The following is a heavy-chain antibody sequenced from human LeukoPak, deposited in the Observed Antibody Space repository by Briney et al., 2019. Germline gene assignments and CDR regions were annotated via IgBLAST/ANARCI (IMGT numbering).Heavy chain of an antibody. CDR1: GFTFSSYA. CDR3: AKARSGSYYRPRGFDY. D-gene: IGHD1-26*01. CDR2: ISGSGGST. Sequence: GGSLRLSCAASGFTFSSYAMSWVRQAPGKGLEWVSAISGSGGSTYYADSVKGRFTISRDNSKNTLCLQMNSLRAEDTAVYYCAKARSGSYYRPRGFDYWSERTLVTVSS. V-gene: IGHV3-23*01. J-gene: IGHJ4*02.